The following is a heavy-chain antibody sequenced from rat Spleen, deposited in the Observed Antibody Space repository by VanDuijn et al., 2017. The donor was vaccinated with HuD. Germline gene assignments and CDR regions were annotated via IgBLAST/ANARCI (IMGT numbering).Heavy chain of an antibody. D-gene: IGHD5-1*01. CDR2: ISSGGHT. CDR3: ARGGELDWFAY. J-gene: IGHJ3*01. CDR1: GLSLTSNS. Sequence: QVQLKESGPGLVQPSQTLSLTCTVSGLSLTSNSVSWIRQPPGKGLEWVATISSGGHTYYNSALKSRLSISRDTSKSQVFLKMNSLQTEDTATYYCARGGELDWFAYWGQGTLVTVSS. V-gene: IGHV2-6*01.